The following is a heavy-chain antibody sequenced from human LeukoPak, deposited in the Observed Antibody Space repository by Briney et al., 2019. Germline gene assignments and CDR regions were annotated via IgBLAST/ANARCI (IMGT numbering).Heavy chain of an antibody. CDR2: IYPGDSDT. V-gene: IGHV5-51*01. J-gene: IGHJ3*02. CDR3: ARQASSSWSDAFDI. CDR1: GYSFTSYW. Sequence: GESLQISCKGFGYSFTSYWIGWVRQLPGKGLEWMGIIYPGDSDTRYSPSFQGQVTISADKSISTAYLQWSSLKASDTAMYYCARQASSSWSDAFDIWGQGTMVTVSS. D-gene: IGHD6-13*01.